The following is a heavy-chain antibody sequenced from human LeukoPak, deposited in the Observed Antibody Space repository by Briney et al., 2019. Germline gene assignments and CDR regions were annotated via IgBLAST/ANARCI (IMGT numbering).Heavy chain of an antibody. CDR2: IYPGDSDT. D-gene: IGHD3-22*01. J-gene: IGHJ2*01. V-gene: IGHV5-51*01. CDR1: GYTFTSTW. CDR3: GRISSYVSTDWRYWYFDL. Sequence: GESLKISCKGSGYTFTSTWIGWVRQLPGKGLEWMGIIYPGDSDTRYSPSFQGQVTISADKSISTAYLQWSSLKASDAAIYYCGRISSYVSTDWRYWYFDLWGRGTLVTVPS.